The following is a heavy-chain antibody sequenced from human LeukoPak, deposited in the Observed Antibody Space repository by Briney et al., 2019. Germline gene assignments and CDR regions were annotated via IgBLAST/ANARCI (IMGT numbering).Heavy chain of an antibody. Sequence: SETLSLTXTVSGGSISSYYWSWIRQPPGKGLEWIGYIYYSGSTNYNPPLKSRVTISVDTSKNQFSLKLSSVTAADTAVYYCARDSSSTSCYGLNAFDIWGQGTMVTVSS. CDR1: GGSISSYY. CDR2: IYYSGST. CDR3: ARDSSSTSCYGLNAFDI. V-gene: IGHV4-59*01. D-gene: IGHD2-2*01. J-gene: IGHJ3*02.